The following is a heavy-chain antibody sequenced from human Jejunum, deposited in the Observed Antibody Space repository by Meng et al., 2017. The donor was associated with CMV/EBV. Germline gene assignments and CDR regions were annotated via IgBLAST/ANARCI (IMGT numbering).Heavy chain of an antibody. CDR3: ARGPWGFDL. CDR1: GYTFNHFY. J-gene: IGHJ4*02. Sequence: VSCKASGYTFNHFYVHWVRQAPGQGLEWMGWVNPNNGGTDYAQKFQGRVIMTSDTSISTVYMELSRLTFDDTAVYYCARGPWGFDLWGQGTLVTVSS. D-gene: IGHD7-27*01. CDR2: VNPNNGGT. V-gene: IGHV1-2*02.